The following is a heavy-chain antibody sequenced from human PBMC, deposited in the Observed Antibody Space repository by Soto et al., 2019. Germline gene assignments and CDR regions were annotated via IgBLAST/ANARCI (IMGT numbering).Heavy chain of an antibody. Sequence: KASETPSLTCTVSGGSISSSSYYWGWVRQPPGKGLEWIGSIYYSGSTYYNPSLKSRVTISADTSKNQFSLKLSSVTAADTAVYYCARHAYMVRGVIIASGFDYWGQGTLVTVSS. CDR2: IYYSGST. CDR1: GGSISSSSYY. D-gene: IGHD3-10*01. J-gene: IGHJ4*02. V-gene: IGHV4-39*01. CDR3: ARHAYMVRGVIIASGFDY.